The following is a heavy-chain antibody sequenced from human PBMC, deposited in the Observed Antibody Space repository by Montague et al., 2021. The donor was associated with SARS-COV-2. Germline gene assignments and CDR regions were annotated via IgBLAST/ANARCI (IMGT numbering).Heavy chain of an antibody. Sequence: SETLSLTCAVSGGSISGSNWWSWVRQPPGKGLEWIGEIYHSGSTNYNPSLKSRVTISVDKSKNQFSLKLSPVTAADTAVYYCARDLLRYCSSTSCYNDAFDIWGQGTMVTVSS. D-gene: IGHD2-2*01. CDR2: IYHSGST. J-gene: IGHJ3*02. CDR3: ARDLLRYCSSTSCYNDAFDI. V-gene: IGHV4-4*02. CDR1: GGSISGSNW.